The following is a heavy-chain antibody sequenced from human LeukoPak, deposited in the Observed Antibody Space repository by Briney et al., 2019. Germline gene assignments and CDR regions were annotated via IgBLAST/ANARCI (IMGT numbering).Heavy chain of an antibody. CDR1: EFTFVRYA. V-gene: IGHV3-48*04. D-gene: IGHD6-13*01. Sequence: GGSMRLSCAASEFTFVRYAMNWVRQAPGKGLEWVSYISSSSFKIGYADSVKGRFTISRDNSKNSLYLQMDSLRVEDTAVYYCVRDPSYGSSWYYYMDVWGKGTTVTVSS. CDR2: ISSSSFKI. CDR3: VRDPSYGSSWYYYMDV. J-gene: IGHJ6*03.